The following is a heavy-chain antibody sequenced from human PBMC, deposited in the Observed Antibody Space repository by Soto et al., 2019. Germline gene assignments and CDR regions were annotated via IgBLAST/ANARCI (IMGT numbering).Heavy chain of an antibody. V-gene: IGHV4-30-2*01. CDR2: IYHSGST. J-gene: IGHJ4*02. CDR1: GGSISSGGYS. Sequence: SETLSLTCAVSGGSISSGGYSWSWIRQPPGKGLEWIGYIYHSGSTYYNPSLKSRVTISVDRSKNQFSLKLSSVTAADTAVYYCARGSIVGAEEGPFFDYWGQGTLVTVSS. D-gene: IGHD1-26*01. CDR3: ARGSIVGAEEGPFFDY.